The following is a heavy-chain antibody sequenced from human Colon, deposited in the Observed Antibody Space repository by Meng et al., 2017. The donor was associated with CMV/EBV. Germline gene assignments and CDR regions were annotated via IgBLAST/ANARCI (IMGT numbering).Heavy chain of an antibody. CDR2: ITDSGGDT. Sequence: GGSLRLSCAASGFTFSTFPMHWVRQTPGKGLEWVSAITDSGGDTYHADSVKGRFTISRDNSKDTLSLQMNSLRVEDTAVYYCAKGSAASRPYYFDYWGQGTLVTVSS. D-gene: IGHD2-15*01. V-gene: IGHV3-23*01. J-gene: IGHJ4*02. CDR3: AKGSAASRPYYFDY. CDR1: GFTFSTFP.